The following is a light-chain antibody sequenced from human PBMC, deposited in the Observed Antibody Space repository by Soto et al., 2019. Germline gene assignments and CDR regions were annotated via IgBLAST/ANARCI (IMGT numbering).Light chain of an antibody. CDR2: EGG. J-gene: IGLJ1*01. Sequence: QSALTQPASASGSPGQSITISCTGASRDVVSYKLVSWYQQHPGKAPKLIIYEGGKRPSGVSDRFSGDKSGNTASLTISGLQAEDEADYYCCSYATTSTPYVFGTGTKVTVL. V-gene: IGLV2-23*01. CDR1: SRDVVSYKL. CDR3: CSYATTSTPYV.